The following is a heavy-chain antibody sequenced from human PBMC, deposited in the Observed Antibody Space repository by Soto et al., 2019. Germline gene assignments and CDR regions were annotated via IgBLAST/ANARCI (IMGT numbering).Heavy chain of an antibody. CDR3: ARVVAAAYYFDY. D-gene: IGHD2-2*01. CDR1: GYTFTSYG. J-gene: IGHJ4*02. Sequence: ASVKVSCKASGYTFTSYGISWVRQAPGQGLEWMGWISAYNGNTNYAQKLQGRGTMTTETTTGTAYMELRSLRSDVTPVYYCARVVAAAYYFDYWGQGTLVTVSS. V-gene: IGHV1-18*01. CDR2: ISAYNGNT.